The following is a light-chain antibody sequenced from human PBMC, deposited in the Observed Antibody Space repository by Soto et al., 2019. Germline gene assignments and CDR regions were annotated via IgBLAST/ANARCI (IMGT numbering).Light chain of an antibody. CDR1: QSVSSSY. J-gene: IGKJ4*01. CDR2: GAS. Sequence: EFVLTQSPGTLSLSPGERATLSCRASQSVSSSYLAWYQQKPGQAPRILIYGASTRATGIPDRFSGSGSGTAFTLTISSLEPEDFAVYYCQQFGSSPPLTFGGGTKVEIK. V-gene: IGKV3-20*01. CDR3: QQFGSSPPLT.